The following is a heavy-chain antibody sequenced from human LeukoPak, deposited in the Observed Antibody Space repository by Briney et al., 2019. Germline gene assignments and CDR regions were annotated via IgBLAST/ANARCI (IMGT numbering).Heavy chain of an antibody. CDR2: ISSSSHYI. Sequence: SGGSLRLSCAASGFTVSSNYMSWVRQAPGKGLEWVSSISSSSHYIYYADSVKGRFTISRDNAKNSLYLQMNNLRAEDTAVYYCASQVDGSGTLDPWGQGTLVTVSS. D-gene: IGHD3-10*01. CDR3: ASQVDGSGTLDP. J-gene: IGHJ5*02. V-gene: IGHV3-21*01. CDR1: GFTVSSNY.